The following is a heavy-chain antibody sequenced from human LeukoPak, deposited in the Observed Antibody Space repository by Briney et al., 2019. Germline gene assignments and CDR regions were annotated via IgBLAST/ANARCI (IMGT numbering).Heavy chain of an antibody. CDR2: ISYDGSNK. J-gene: IGHJ4*02. V-gene: IGHV3-30*18. Sequence: GGSLRLSCAASGFTFSTYGMHWVRQAPGKGLEWVAVISYDGSNKYYTDSVKGRFTISRDNSKNTLYLQMNSLRAEDAAVYYCAKDLLNNGYSSSWFPGGFDYWGQGTLVTVSS. CDR3: AKDLLNNGYSSSWFPGGFDY. CDR1: GFTFSTYG. D-gene: IGHD6-13*01.